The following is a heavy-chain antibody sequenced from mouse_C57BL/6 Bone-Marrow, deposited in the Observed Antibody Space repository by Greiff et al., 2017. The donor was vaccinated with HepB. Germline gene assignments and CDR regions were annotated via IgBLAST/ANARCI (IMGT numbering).Heavy chain of an antibody. CDR3: ARERFTTVVPFAY. V-gene: IGHV1-53*01. CDR1: GYTFTSYW. J-gene: IGHJ3*01. Sequence: QVQLQQPGPELVKPGASVKLSCKASGYTFTSYWMHWVKQRPGQGLEWIGNINPSNGGTNYNEKFKSKATLTVDKSSSTAYMQLSSLTSEDSAVYYCARERFTTVVPFAYWGQGTLVTVSA. CDR2: INPSNGGT. D-gene: IGHD1-1*01.